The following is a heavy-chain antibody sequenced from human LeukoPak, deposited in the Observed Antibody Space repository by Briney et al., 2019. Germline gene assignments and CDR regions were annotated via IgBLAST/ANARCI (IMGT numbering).Heavy chain of an antibody. CDR3: ARDQGGLDY. CDR2: IYYSGST. V-gene: IGHV4-59*01. J-gene: IGHJ4*02. Sequence: PSETLSLTCSVSGGSISNYYWGWIRQPPGKGLEWIGYIYYSGSTNYNPSLKSRVTISVDTSKNQFSLKLSSVTAADTAVYYCARDQGGLDYWGQGTLVTVSS. CDR1: GGSISNYY.